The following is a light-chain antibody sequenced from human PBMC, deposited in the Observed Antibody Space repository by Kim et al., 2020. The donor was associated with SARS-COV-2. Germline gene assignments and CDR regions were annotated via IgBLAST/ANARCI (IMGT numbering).Light chain of an antibody. CDR1: SSDVGGSNS. CDR3: CSSAGGYTWV. J-gene: IGLJ3*02. CDR2: DVT. V-gene: IGLV2-11*01. Sequence: GQSVTISCTGTSSDVGGSNSVSWYQQHPGKAPKLMIYDVTKRPSGVPDHFSGSKSGNTASLTISGLQAEDEADYYCCSSAGGYTWVFGGGTQLTVL.